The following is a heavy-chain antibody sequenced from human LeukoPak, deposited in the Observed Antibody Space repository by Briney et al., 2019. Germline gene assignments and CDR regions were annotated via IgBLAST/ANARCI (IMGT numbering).Heavy chain of an antibody. CDR3: ARDRCSGGSCLNFDY. D-gene: IGHD2-15*01. Sequence: ASVKVSCKASGGTFSSYAISWVRQAPGQGLEWMGGIIPIFGTANYAQKFQGRVTITTDESTSTAYMELSSLRSEDTAVYYCARDRCSGGSCLNFDYWGQGTLVTVSS. CDR2: IIPIFGTA. CDR1: GGTFSSYA. J-gene: IGHJ4*02. V-gene: IGHV1-69*05.